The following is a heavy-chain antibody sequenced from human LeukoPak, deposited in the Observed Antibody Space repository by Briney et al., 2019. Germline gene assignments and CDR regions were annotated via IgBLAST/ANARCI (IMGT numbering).Heavy chain of an antibody. J-gene: IGHJ3*02. CDR2: MSPGDSDT. V-gene: IGHV5-51*01. Sequence: GASLKISSKGSGHSFTSYWMCWVRQMPGKDLEWMGVMSPGDSDTRYSPSFQGHVTMSADKSISPAYLQWSSLKASDTAMYYCARHNSNSGSHYDAFDIWGQGTMVTVSS. CDR1: GHSFTSYW. D-gene: IGHD1-26*01. CDR3: ARHNSNSGSHYDAFDI.